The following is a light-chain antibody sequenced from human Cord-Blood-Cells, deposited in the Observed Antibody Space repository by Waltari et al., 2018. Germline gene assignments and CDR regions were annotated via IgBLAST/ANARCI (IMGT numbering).Light chain of an antibody. J-gene: IGLJ3*02. CDR1: SSYVGGYTY. V-gene: IGLV2-14*01. CDR3: SSYTSSSTWV. Sequence: QSALTQPASVSGSPGQSTTISCTGTSSYVGGYTYVPWYQQHPGKAPKLMIYDVSKRPSGVSNRFSGSKSGNTASLTISGLQAEDEADYYCSSYTSSSTWVFGGGTKLTVL. CDR2: DVS.